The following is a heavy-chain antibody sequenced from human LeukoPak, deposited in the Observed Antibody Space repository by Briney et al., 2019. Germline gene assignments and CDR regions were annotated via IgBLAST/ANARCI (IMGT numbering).Heavy chain of an antibody. CDR3: ARVTSAHCSSTSCYAFDI. CDR1: GGSFSGYY. V-gene: IGHV4-34*09. Sequence: SETLSLTCAVYGGSFSGYYWSWIRQPPGKGLEWIGYIYYSGSTYYNPSLKSRVTISVDTSKNQFSLKLSSVTAADTAVYYCARVTSAHCSSTSCYAFDIWGQGTMVTVSS. CDR2: IYYSGST. J-gene: IGHJ3*02. D-gene: IGHD2-2*01.